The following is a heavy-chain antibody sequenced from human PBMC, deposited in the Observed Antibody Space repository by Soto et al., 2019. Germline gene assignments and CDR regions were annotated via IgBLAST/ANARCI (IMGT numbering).Heavy chain of an antibody. Sequence: EVQLVESGGGVVQPGGSLRLSCAASGFTISNNYMSWVRQAPGKRLEWVSAIYTGGSTYYADSVKGRFTISRDNSKNTLFLQMNSLRAEDTAVYYCARTNYGSGSCPHYYWGQGTPVSVSP. J-gene: IGHJ4*02. CDR2: IYTGGST. CDR3: ARTNYGSGSCPHYY. V-gene: IGHV3-66*01. CDR1: GFTISNNY. D-gene: IGHD3-10*01.